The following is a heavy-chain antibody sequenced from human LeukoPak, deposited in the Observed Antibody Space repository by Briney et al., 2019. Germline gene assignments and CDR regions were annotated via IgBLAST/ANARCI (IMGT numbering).Heavy chain of an antibody. CDR2: VYYSGST. V-gene: IGHV4-59*01. CDR1: GGSISSYY. CDR3: AREGLGGRDN. J-gene: IGHJ4*02. D-gene: IGHD2-15*01. Sequence: PSETLSLTCTVSGGSISSYYWSWIRQPPGKGLEWIGYVYYSGSTNYNPSLKSRVTISLDTSKKYFSLNLSSVTAADTAIYYCAREGLGGRDNWGQGILVTVSS.